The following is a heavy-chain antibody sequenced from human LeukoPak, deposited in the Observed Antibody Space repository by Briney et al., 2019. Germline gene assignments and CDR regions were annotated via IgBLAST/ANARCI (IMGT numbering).Heavy chain of an antibody. CDR1: GFTFSSYW. D-gene: IGHD6-13*01. J-gene: IGHJ2*01. Sequence: GGSLRLSCAASGFTFSSYWMSWVRQAPGKGLEWVANIKQDGSEKYYVDSVKGRFTISRDDAKNSLYLQMDNLRAGDTAIYYCTREGRSSNWADWYFDLWGRGTLVTVSS. CDR3: TREGRSSNWADWYFDL. V-gene: IGHV3-7*01. CDR2: IKQDGSEK.